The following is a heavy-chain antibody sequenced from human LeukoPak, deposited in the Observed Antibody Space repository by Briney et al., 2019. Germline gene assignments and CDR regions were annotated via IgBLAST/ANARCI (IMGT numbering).Heavy chain of an antibody. J-gene: IGHJ6*03. CDR3: ARGSVQLWLRDTYYYMDV. D-gene: IGHD5-18*01. CDR2: INWNGRIT. Sequence: WESLRLSCAASGFTFDDYAMNWVRQVPGRGLEWVSGINWNGRITEYADSVKDRFTISRQNTKNSLYLYMNNLGGEDTALYFCARGSVQLWLRDTYYYMDVWGKGTTVTVSS. V-gene: IGHV3-20*04. CDR1: GFTFDDYA.